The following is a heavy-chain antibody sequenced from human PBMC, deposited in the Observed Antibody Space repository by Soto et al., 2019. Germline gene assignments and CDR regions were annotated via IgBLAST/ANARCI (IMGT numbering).Heavy chain of an antibody. Sequence: QVQLQESGPGLVKPSQTLSLTCIISGDSINNGGFYWSWVRQHPGMGLEWIGFINYSGATYYNPSLKSRVSISLHTSKTQYSLKQSSVTAADTAVYYYARDLYGSGMDYWGQGIQVTVSS. CDR3: ARDLYGSGMDY. J-gene: IGHJ4*02. CDR2: INYSGAT. V-gene: IGHV4-31*03. D-gene: IGHD3-10*01. CDR1: GDSINNGGFY.